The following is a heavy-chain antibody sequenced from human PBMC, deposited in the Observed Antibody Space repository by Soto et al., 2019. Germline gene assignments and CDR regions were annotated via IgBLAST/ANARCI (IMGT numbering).Heavy chain of an antibody. CDR3: AREGYCSGGSCYYFDY. J-gene: IGHJ4*02. D-gene: IGHD2-15*01. V-gene: IGHV1-3*01. CDR1: GYTFTSYA. Sequence: ASVKVSCKASGYTFTSYAMHWVRQAPGQRLEWMGWINAGNGNTKYSQKFQGRVTITRDTSASTAYMELSSLRSEDTAVYYCAREGYCSGGSCYYFDYWGQGTLVTVS. CDR2: INAGNGNT.